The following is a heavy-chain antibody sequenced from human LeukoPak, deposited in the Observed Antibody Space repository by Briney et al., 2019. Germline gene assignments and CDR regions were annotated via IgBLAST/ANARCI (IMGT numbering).Heavy chain of an antibody. Sequence: SETPSLTCTVSGGSISSYYWSWIRQPPGKGPEWIGYIYYSGSTNYNPSLTSRVTILIDTSKHQFSLKLSSVTAADTAVYYGASRRRDVYYRAFDIWGQGTMVTVSS. V-gene: IGHV4-59*01. CDR1: GGSISSYY. D-gene: IGHD5-24*01. CDR2: IYYSGST. CDR3: ASRRRDVYYRAFDI. J-gene: IGHJ3*02.